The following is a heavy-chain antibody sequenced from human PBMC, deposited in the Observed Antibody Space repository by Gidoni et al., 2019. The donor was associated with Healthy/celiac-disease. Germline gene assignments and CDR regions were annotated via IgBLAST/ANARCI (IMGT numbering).Heavy chain of an antibody. J-gene: IGHJ4*02. CDR1: GCTCSDDY. Sequence: QVQLLQSGGGLVKPGRSLRLSCADSGCTCSDDYMSWIRQAPGKGLEWVSYISSSGSTIYYADSVKGRFTISRDNAKNSLYLQMNSLRAEDTAVYYCARDRRNWNYPNDWGQGTLVTVSS. CDR2: ISSSGSTI. CDR3: ARDRRNWNYPND. V-gene: IGHV3-11*01. D-gene: IGHD1-7*01.